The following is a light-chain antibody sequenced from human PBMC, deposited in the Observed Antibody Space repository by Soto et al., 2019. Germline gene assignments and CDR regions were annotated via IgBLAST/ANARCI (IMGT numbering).Light chain of an antibody. CDR1: QSFDSN. CDR3: QQYNDWPSMYT. J-gene: IGKJ2*01. Sequence: EIVMTQSPATLSVSPGERATLSCRASQSFDSNLAWYQQKPGQAPRLLIYGASTRATGVPARFSGSGSETEFTLTISSLQSEDFAVYYCQQYNDWPSMYTFGQGTKLEMK. CDR2: GAS. V-gene: IGKV3-15*01.